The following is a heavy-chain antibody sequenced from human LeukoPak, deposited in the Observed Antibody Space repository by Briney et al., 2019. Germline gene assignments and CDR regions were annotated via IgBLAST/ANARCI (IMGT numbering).Heavy chain of an antibody. CDR2: ISGSGGST. D-gene: IGHD3-3*01. CDR3: AKDLMNRLEEWSLDY. V-gene: IGHV3-23*01. Sequence: PGGSLRLSCAASGFTFSSYAMSWVRQAPGKGLEWVSAISGSGGSTYYADSVKGRFTISRDNSKNTLYLQMNSLRAEDTAVYYCAKDLMNRLEEWSLDYWGQGTLVTVSS. J-gene: IGHJ4*02. CDR1: GFTFSSYA.